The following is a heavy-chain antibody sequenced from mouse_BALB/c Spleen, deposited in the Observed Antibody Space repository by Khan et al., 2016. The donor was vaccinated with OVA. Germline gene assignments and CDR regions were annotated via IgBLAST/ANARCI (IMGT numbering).Heavy chain of an antibody. CDR2: IYPSDGRP. Sequence: VQLQQSGAELGKPGASVKLSCKASGYTFTNYWVHWVKQRPGQGIEWIGEIYPSDGRPNNNEKFKIKATLTVDKSSSTAYLQLSSLTSEDSAVYYCARNAYFGIYFDYWGQGTTLTVSS. CDR1: GYTFTNYW. V-gene: IGHV1S81*02. D-gene: IGHD2-10*01. CDR3: ARNAYFGIYFDY. J-gene: IGHJ2*01.